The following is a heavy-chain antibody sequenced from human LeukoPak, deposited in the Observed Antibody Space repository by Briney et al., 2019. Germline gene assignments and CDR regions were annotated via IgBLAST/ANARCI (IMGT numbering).Heavy chain of an antibody. CDR3: ARDAAVPAVWNGAFDI. J-gene: IGHJ3*02. D-gene: IGHD2-2*01. V-gene: IGHV4-59*12. Sequence: SETLSLTCTVSGGSITSYYWSWIRQPPGKGLEWIGYIYYSGSTNYNPSLKSRVTISVDTSRNQFSLRLSSVTAADTAVYYCARDAAVPAVWNGAFDIWGQGTMVTVSS. CDR1: GGSITSYY. CDR2: IYYSGST.